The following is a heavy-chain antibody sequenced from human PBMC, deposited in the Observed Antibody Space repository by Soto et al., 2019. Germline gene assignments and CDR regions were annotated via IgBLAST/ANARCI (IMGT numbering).Heavy chain of an antibody. CDR1: GFTFSTYA. CDR2: ISYDGINK. CDR3: AKDQGGYLSVFDY. D-gene: IGHD5-12*01. V-gene: IGHV3-30*18. Sequence: GGSLRLSCAASGFTFSTYAIHWVRQAPGKGLEWVAVISYDGINKYYADSVKGRFTISRDSSKNTLYLQMDSLRAEDTAFYYCAKDQGGYLSVFDYWGQGTLVTVSS. J-gene: IGHJ4*02.